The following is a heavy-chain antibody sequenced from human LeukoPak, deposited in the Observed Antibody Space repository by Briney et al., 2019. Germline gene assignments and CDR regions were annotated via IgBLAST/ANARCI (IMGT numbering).Heavy chain of an antibody. D-gene: IGHD3-3*01. J-gene: IGHJ4*02. CDR2: IYHSGTT. CDR3: ARVATIFGVVTPSGDFDY. Sequence: PSETLSLTCTVSGGSTTSSSYYWGWIRQPPGKGLEWIGSIYHSGTTYYNPSLKSRVTASIDTSKNQFSLKLSSVTAADTAVYYCARVATIFGVVTPSGDFDYWGQGTLVTVSS. CDR1: GGSTTSSSYY. V-gene: IGHV4-39*07.